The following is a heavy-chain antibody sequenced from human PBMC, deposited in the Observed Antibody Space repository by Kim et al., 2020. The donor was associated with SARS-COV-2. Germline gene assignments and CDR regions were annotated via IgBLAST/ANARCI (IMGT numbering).Heavy chain of an antibody. CDR2: ISAYNGNT. V-gene: IGHV1-18*01. D-gene: IGHD1-26*01. CDR3: ARAPVGANHAEYFQH. J-gene: IGHJ1*01. Sequence: ASVKVSCKASGYTFTSYGISWVLQAPGQGLEWMGWISAYNGNTNYAQKLQGRVTMTTDTSTSTAYMELRSLRSDDTAVYYCARAPVGANHAEYFQHWGQGTLVTVSS. CDR1: GYTFTSYG.